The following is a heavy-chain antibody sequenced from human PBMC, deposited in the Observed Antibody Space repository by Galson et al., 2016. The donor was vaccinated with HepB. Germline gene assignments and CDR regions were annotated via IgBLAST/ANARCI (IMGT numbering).Heavy chain of an antibody. V-gene: IGHV3-30*03. CDR1: AFTFSNSD. CDR3: EVFLDGGTPFDAFDI. Sequence: SLRLSCAASAFTFSNSDMHWVRQAPGKGLEWLAVISYDGSYKYYADSVKGRFTISRDNSKKTLYLQMNSLRPEDTAVYYCEVFLDGGTPFDAFDIWGQGTMVTVSS. CDR2: ISYDGSYK. J-gene: IGHJ3*02. D-gene: IGHD3-16*01.